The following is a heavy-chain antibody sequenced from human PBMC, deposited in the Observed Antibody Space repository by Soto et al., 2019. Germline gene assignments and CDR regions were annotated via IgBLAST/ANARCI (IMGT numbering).Heavy chain of an antibody. Sequence: EVQLVESGGGLVKPGGSLRLSCAASGFTFSSYNMNWVRQAPGKGLEWVSSISSSRSYIYYADSVKGRFTVSTDNVKDSLDLQMNSLRAEDAAVYYCARTRRYGYTNYYYYYGMDVWGQGTTVTVS. CDR2: ISSSRSYI. CDR1: GFTFSSYN. J-gene: IGHJ6*02. D-gene: IGHD5-12*01. CDR3: ARTRRYGYTNYYYYYGMDV. V-gene: IGHV3-21*01.